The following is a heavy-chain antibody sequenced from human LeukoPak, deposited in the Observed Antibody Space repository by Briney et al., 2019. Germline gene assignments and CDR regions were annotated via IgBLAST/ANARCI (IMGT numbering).Heavy chain of an antibody. CDR2: TYYRSKLYN. CDR1: GDSVSSNIAS. D-gene: IGHD1-1*01. Sequence: SQTLSLTCALSGDSVSSNIASWNWLRQSPSRGLEWLGRTYYRSKLYNDYAVSVKSRITINPDTSKNQFSLQLNSVTPDDTAVYYCARVYNWKPAGAFDIGGQGTVVTVSS. J-gene: IGHJ3*02. V-gene: IGHV6-1*01. CDR3: ARVYNWKPAGAFDI.